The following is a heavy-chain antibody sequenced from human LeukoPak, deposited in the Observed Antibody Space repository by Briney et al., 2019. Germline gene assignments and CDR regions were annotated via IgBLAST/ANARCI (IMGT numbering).Heavy chain of an antibody. Sequence: SETLSLTCTVSGGSISSYYWSWIRQPPGKGLEWIGYIYYSGSTNYNPSLKSRVTISVDTSKNQFSLKLSSVTAADTAVYYCARHEPSWAVDYWGQGTLVTVSS. CDR3: ARHEPSWAVDY. J-gene: IGHJ4*02. V-gene: IGHV4-59*08. CDR2: IYYSGST. D-gene: IGHD3-10*01. CDR1: GGSISSYY.